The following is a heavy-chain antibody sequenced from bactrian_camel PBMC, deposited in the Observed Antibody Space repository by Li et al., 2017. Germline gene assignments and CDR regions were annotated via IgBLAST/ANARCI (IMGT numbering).Heavy chain of an antibody. CDR1: SGLSNC. V-gene: IGHV3S53*01. CDR3: AVDTRYDRCASVYRSDYYDV. CDR2: VVSAGGE. D-gene: IGHD3*01. J-gene: IGHJ4*01. Sequence: HVQLVESGGGSVQAGGSLKLSCVASSGLSNCMGWFRQAPGKKREGVATVVSAGGENYADSVKGRFTISRDNSKNTVYLQMNNLRPEDTAKYYCAVDTRYDRCASVYRSDYYDVWGRGTQVTVS.